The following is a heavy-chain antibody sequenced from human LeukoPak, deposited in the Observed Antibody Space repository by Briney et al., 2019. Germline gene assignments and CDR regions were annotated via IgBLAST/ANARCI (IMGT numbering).Heavy chain of an antibody. CDR2: IKASDNYI. Sequence: GGSLRLSCAASGFTFSAYTMNWVRHAPGKGLEWVSSIKASDNYIYYAASVAGRFTISTDAAQNSLYPQMDSLRAEDTATYYCARSRSMSKNDKNLRYWGQGTLVTVSS. D-gene: IGHD1-26*01. J-gene: IGHJ4*02. CDR3: ARSRSMSKNDKNLRY. V-gene: IGHV3-21*01. CDR1: GFTFSAYT.